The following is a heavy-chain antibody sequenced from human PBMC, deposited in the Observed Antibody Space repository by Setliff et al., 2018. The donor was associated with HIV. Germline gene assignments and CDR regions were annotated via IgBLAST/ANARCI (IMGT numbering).Heavy chain of an antibody. CDR3: ARGGNSRAAWFDS. V-gene: IGHV4-31*03. CDR1: GASISSGGYY. D-gene: IGHD5-12*01. Sequence: SETLSLTCTVSGASISSGGYYWNWIRQLPGKGLEWIGYILDSGSTYYNPSLRGRLSMSVDTSDNQFSLKLTSVTAADTAVYYCARGGNSRAAWFDSWGQGTLVTVSS. J-gene: IGHJ5*01. CDR2: ILDSGST.